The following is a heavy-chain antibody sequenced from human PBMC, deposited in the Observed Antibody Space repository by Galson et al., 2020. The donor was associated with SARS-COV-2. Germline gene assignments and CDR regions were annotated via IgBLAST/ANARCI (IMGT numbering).Heavy chain of an antibody. CDR1: GFAFDDSA. CDR3: ATPRGVGTTSFDC. CDR2: ISWNSASI. J-gene: IGHJ4*02. V-gene: IGHV3-9*01. D-gene: IGHD1-26*01. Sequence: TGGSLRLSCVASGFAFDDSAMHWVRQAPGKGLEWVSVISWNSASIGYADSVKGRFTISRANAKSALYLQMNSLTAEDTALYYCATPRGVGTTSFDCWGQGTLVTVSS.